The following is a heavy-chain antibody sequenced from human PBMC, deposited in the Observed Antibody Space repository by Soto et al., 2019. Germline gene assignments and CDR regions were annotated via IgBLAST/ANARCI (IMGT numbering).Heavy chain of an antibody. CDR1: SYSISSGFF. Sequence: SETLSLTCVVSSYSISSGFFWAWIRQPPGKGLEWVGSIHHTGDTHYYPSLRSQVSMSVDTSKNHFSLRLTYLTAADTAVYFCARDTISLDLWGQGILVTV. J-gene: IGHJ5*02. V-gene: IGHV4-38-2*02. CDR3: ARDTISLDL. D-gene: IGHD3-10*01. CDR2: IHHTGDT.